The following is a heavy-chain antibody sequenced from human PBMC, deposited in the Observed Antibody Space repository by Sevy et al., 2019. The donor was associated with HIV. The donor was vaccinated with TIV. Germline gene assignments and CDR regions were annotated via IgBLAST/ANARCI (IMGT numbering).Heavy chain of an antibody. CDR1: GYSITSGYL. Sequence: LTCAVSGYSITSGYLWGWIRQPPGKGLEWIGSVFHSGSTYYNPSLNSRVIISVDTSKNQFDLKLNSVTAADTAVYYGARHSHGSGTYYVPFDSWGQGTLVTVSS. V-gene: IGHV4-38-2*01. D-gene: IGHD3-10*01. J-gene: IGHJ4*02. CDR3: ARHSHGSGTYYVPFDS. CDR2: VFHSGST.